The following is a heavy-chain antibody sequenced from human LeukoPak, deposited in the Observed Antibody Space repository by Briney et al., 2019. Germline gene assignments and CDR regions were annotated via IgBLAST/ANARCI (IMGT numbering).Heavy chain of an antibody. V-gene: IGHV3-30*18. J-gene: IGHJ5*02. CDR1: GFTFSSYG. CDR2: ISYDGSNK. CDR3: AKDLITIVRGVISGFDP. Sequence: GGSLRLSCAASGFTFSSYGMHWVRQAPGKGLEWVAVISYDGSNKYYADSVKGRFTISRDNSKNTLYLQMNSLRAEDTAVYYCAKDLITIVRGVISGFDPWGQGTLVTVSS. D-gene: IGHD3-10*01.